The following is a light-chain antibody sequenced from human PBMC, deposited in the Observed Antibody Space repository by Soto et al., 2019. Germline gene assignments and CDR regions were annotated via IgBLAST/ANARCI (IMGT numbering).Light chain of an antibody. CDR3: QQHGGTQAL. V-gene: IGKV3-20*01. CDR2: GAS. CDR1: QSVSSSN. J-gene: IGKJ4*01. Sequence: VLTQSPCTLSLSQGARATLSCRASQSVSSSNLAWYKPKPGQAPRLLIHGASSRATGIPDGMCGSGAATAFTPTTIRLEHADFVVYYCQQHGGTQALFGGGTKVDNK.